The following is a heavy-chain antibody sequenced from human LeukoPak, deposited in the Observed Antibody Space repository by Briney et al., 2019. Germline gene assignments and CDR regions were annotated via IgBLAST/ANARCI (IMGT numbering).Heavy chain of an antibody. CDR1: GVSISSYY. J-gene: IGHJ6*02. Sequence: PSETLSLTCTVSGVSISSYYWSWIRQPPGKGLEWIGYIYYSGSTNYNPSLKSRVTISVDTSKNQFSLKLSSVTAADTAVYYCARGGINYYYGMDVWGQGTTVTVSS. D-gene: IGHD6-13*01. CDR2: IYYSGST. V-gene: IGHV4-59*12. CDR3: ARGGINYYYGMDV.